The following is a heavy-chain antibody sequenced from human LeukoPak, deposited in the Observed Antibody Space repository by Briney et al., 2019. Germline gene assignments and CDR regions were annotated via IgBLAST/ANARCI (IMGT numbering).Heavy chain of an antibody. CDR3: ATVERRGGYYFDY. V-gene: IGHV1-24*01. Sequence: VASVKVSCKVSGYTLTELSMHWVRQAPGKGLEWMGGFDPEDGETIYAQKFRGRVTMTEDTSTDTAYMELSSLRSEDTAVYYCATVERRGGYYFDYWGQGTLVTVSS. D-gene: IGHD1-1*01. CDR2: FDPEDGET. J-gene: IGHJ4*02. CDR1: GYTLTELS.